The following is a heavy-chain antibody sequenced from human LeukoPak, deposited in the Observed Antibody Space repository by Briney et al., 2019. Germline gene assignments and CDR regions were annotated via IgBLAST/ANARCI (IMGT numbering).Heavy chain of an antibody. Sequence: GASVKVSCKASGYTFTGYYMHWVRQAPGQGLEWMGWINPNSGGTNYAQKFQGRVTMTRDTSISTAYMELSRLRSDDTAVYYCARPNYYDSSGYYYPRDYFDYWGQGTLVTVSS. CDR2: INPNSGGT. D-gene: IGHD3-22*01. V-gene: IGHV1-2*02. J-gene: IGHJ4*02. CDR3: ARPNYYDSSGYYYPRDYFDY. CDR1: GYTFTGYY.